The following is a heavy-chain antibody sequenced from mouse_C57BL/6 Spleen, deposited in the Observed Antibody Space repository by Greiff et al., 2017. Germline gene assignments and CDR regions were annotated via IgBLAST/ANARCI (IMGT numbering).Heavy chain of an antibody. D-gene: IGHD1-1*01. CDR1: GFTFSDYY. V-gene: IGHV5-16*01. CDR3: AREGPYGRFDY. Sequence: EVQLVESEGGLVQPGSSMKLSCTASGFTFSDYYMAWVRQVPEKGLEWVANINYDGSSTYYLDSLKSRFIISRDNAKNILYLQMSSLKSEDTATYYCAREGPYGRFDYWGQGTTLTVSS. J-gene: IGHJ2*01. CDR2: INYDGSST.